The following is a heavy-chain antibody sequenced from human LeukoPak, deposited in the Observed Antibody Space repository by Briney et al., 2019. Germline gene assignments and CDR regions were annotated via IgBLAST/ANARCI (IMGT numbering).Heavy chain of an antibody. CDR2: IYYSGST. J-gene: IGHJ4*02. CDR3: ARAPNYDFWCGYGAFDY. Sequence: SETLSLTCTVSGGSISSYYWSWIRRPPGKGLECIGYIYYSGSTNYNPSLKSRVTISVDTSKNQFSLKLSSVTAADTAVYYCARAPNYDFWCGYGAFDYWGQGTLVTVSS. V-gene: IGHV4-59*01. CDR1: GGSISSYY. D-gene: IGHD3-3*01.